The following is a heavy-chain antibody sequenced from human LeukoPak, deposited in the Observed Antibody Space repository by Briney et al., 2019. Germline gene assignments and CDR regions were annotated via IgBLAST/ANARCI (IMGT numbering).Heavy chain of an antibody. CDR2: ISSSSSYI. CDR3: ARGTTAKGAFDI. CDR1: GFTFSSYS. J-gene: IGHJ3*02. D-gene: IGHD4-11*01. V-gene: IGHV3-21*01. Sequence: TGGSLRLSCAASGFTFSSYSMNWVRQAPGKGLDWVSSISSSSSYIYYADSVKGRFTISRDNAKNSLYLQMNSLRAEVTAVYYCARGTTAKGAFDIWGQGTMVTVSS.